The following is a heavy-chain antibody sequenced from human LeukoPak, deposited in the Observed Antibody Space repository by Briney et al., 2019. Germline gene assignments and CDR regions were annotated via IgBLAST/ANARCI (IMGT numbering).Heavy chain of an antibody. CDR2: ISSSSTI. D-gene: IGHD3-3*01. Sequence: GGSLRLSCAASGLTLSSYSMNGARKAPGKGLEWVSYISSSSTIYYADSVKGRFTISRDNAKNSLYLQMNSLRDEDTAVYYCASLRFLEWLLNDYWGQGTLVTVSS. CDR1: GLTLSSYS. J-gene: IGHJ4*02. CDR3: ASLRFLEWLLNDY. V-gene: IGHV3-48*02.